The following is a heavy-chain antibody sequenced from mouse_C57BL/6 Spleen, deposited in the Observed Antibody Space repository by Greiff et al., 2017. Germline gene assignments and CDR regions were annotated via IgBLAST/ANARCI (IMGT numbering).Heavy chain of an antibody. D-gene: IGHD1-2*01. J-gene: IGHJ3*01. CDR1: GYTFTEYT. CDR2: FYPGSGSL. CDR3: ARRERGVRPFAY. Sequence: QVQLKQSGAELVKPGASVKLSCKASGYTFTEYTIHWVKQRSGQGLEWIGWFYPGSGSLKYNEKFKDKATLTADKSSSTVYMELSGLTSEDSAVYCCARRERGVRPFAYWGQGTLVTVSA. V-gene: IGHV1-62-2*01.